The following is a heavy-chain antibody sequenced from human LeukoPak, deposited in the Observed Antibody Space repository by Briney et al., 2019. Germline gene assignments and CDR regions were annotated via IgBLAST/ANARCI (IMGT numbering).Heavy chain of an antibody. CDR2: ISGSGDYS. V-gene: IGHV3-23*01. CDR3: AKDFSAGGNYGYGRLDP. CDR1: GFTFSNYV. D-gene: IGHD4-17*01. Sequence: PGGSLRLSCAASGFTFSNYVMNWVRQAPGKGLEWVSAISGSGDYSNSADSVKGRFTISRGNSENTLYLQMNSLRAEDTAVYYCAKDFSAGGNYGYGRLDPWGQGTLVTVSS. J-gene: IGHJ5*02.